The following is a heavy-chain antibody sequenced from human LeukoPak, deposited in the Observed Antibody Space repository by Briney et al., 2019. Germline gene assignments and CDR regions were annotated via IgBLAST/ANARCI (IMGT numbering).Heavy chain of an antibody. V-gene: IGHV3-20*04. CDR3: ARGGIAVAGLNFDY. D-gene: IGHD6-19*01. J-gene: IGHJ4*02. Sequence: PGGSLRLSCAASGFTFDDYGMSWVRHAPGKGLEWVSGINWNGGSTGYADSVKGRFTISRDNAKNSLYLQMNSLRAEDTALYYCARGGIAVAGLNFDYWGQGTLVTVSS. CDR1: GFTFDDYG. CDR2: INWNGGST.